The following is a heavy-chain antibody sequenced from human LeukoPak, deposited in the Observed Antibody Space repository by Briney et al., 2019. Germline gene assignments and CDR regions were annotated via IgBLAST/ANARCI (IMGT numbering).Heavy chain of an antibody. Sequence: ASVKVSCKASGYTFTGYYIHWVRQAPGQGLEWMGWVNPNSGGTNYAQKFQGRVTLTRDTSITTAYMELSRLRSDDTALYYCARDRCSSTSCYTRPDYYSFYYMDVWGKGTTVTVSS. CDR1: GYTFTGYY. CDR3: ARDRCSSTSCYTRPDYYSFYYMDV. J-gene: IGHJ6*03. V-gene: IGHV1-2*02. D-gene: IGHD2-2*02. CDR2: VNPNSGGT.